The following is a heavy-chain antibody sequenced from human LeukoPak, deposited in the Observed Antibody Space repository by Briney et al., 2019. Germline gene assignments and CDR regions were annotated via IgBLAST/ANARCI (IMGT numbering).Heavy chain of an antibody. D-gene: IGHD4-17*01. CDR2: INPSGGST. J-gene: IGHJ4*02. Sequence: ASVKASCKAPGGTFTSYYMHWVRQAPGQGLEWMGIINPSGGSTSYAQKFQGRVTMTRDTSTSTVYMELSSLRSEDTAVYYCARAGTTVTLGIDYFDYWGQGTLVTVSS. CDR3: ARAGTTVTLGIDYFDY. V-gene: IGHV1-46*01. CDR1: GGTFTSYY.